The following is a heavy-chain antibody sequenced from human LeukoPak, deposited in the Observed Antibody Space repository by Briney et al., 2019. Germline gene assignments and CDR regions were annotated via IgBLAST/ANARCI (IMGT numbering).Heavy chain of an antibody. J-gene: IGHJ4*02. V-gene: IGHV3-30*02. D-gene: IGHD2-21*02. CDR3: ARRSIVVVTAISPPDY. CDR1: RFTFSSYD. CDR2: IRHDGNIK. Sequence: GGSLRLSCVASRFTFSSYDMHWVRQAPGKGLEWVAFIRHDGNIKYLADSVKGRFIISRDTSKNTLYLQMNSLRAEDTAVYYCARRSIVVVTAISPPDYWGQGTLVTVSS.